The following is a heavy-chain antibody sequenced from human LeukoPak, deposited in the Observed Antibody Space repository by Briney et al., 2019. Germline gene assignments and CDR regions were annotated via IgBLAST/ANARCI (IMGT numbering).Heavy chain of an antibody. CDR2: INPNSGGT. J-gene: IGHJ4*02. D-gene: IGHD3-22*01. V-gene: IGHV1-2*02. CDR3: ARAGGYYYDSSGYYNY. CDR1: GYTFTCYY. Sequence: ASVKVSCKASGYTFTCYYMHWVRQAPGQGLEWMGWINPNSGGTNYAQKFQGRVTMTRDTSISTAYMELSRLRSDDTAVYYCARAGGYYYDSSGYYNYWGQGTLVTVSS.